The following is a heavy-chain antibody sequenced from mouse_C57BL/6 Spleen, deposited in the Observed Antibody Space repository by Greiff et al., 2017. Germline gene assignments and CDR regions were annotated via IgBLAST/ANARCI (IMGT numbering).Heavy chain of an antibody. CDR3: ARYSNYFYAMDY. V-gene: IGHV5-6*01. CDR1: GFTFSSYG. D-gene: IGHD2-5*01. Sequence: EVQLVESGGDLVKPGGSLKLSCAASGFTFSSYGMSWVRQTPDKRLAWVATISSGGSYTYYPDSVKGRFTISRDNAKNTLYLRMSSLKSEDTAMYYCARYSNYFYAMDYWGQGTSVTVSS. CDR2: ISSGGSYT. J-gene: IGHJ4*01.